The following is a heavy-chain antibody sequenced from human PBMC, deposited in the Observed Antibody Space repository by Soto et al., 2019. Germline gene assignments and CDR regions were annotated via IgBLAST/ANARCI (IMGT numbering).Heavy chain of an antibody. CDR3: ARRNRYGSGSNYYMDG. V-gene: IGHV3-23*01. J-gene: IGHJ6*03. CDR1: EFTFSSYA. D-gene: IGHD3-10*01. CDR2: ISGSGDST. Sequence: GGSLRLSCAASEFTFSSYAMNWVRQAPGKGLEWVSTISGSGDSTYYADSVKGRFTISRDNFKNTLYLHMNSLRAEDTAIFYCARRNRYGSGSNYYMDGWGKGTTVTVSS.